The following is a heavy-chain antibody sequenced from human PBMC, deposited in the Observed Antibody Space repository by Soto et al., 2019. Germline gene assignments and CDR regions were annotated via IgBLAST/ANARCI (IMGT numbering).Heavy chain of an antibody. CDR3: ARDPESFGIAAGSPDY. D-gene: IGHD6-25*01. CDR1: GYTFTSYG. V-gene: IGHV1-18*01. CDR2: ISAYNGNT. Sequence: GASVKVSCKASGYTFTSYGISWVRQAPGQGLEWMGWISAYNGNTNYAQKLQGRVTMTTDTSTSTAYMELRSLRSDDTAVYYCARDPESFGIAAGSPDYWGQGTLVTVSS. J-gene: IGHJ4*02.